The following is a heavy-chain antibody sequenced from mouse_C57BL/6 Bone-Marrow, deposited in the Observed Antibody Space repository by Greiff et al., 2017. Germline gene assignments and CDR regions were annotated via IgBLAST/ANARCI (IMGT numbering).Heavy chain of an antibody. CDR1: GFSFNTYA. Sequence: DVMLVESGGGLVQPKGSLKLSCAASGFSFNTYAMNWVRQAPGKGLEWVARIRSKSNNYATYYADSVKDRFTISRDDSESMLYLQMNNLKTEDTAMYYCVRHVDGYLDYWGQGTTLTVSS. D-gene: IGHD2-3*01. J-gene: IGHJ2*01. V-gene: IGHV10-1*01. CDR3: VRHVDGYLDY. CDR2: IRSKSNNYAT.